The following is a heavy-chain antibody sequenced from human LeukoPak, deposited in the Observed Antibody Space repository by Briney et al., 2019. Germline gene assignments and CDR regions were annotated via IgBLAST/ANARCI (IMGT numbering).Heavy chain of an antibody. D-gene: IGHD3-10*01. CDR1: GFTFSSYW. V-gene: IGHV3-74*01. CDR3: ARANYYGSGRAALDI. Sequence: PGGSLRLSCAASGFTFSSYWMHWVRQAPGKGLVWVSRINSDGSSTSYADSVKGRFTISRDSAKNTLYLQMNSLRAEDTAVYYCARANYYGSGRAALDIWGQGTMVTVSS. J-gene: IGHJ3*02. CDR2: INSDGSST.